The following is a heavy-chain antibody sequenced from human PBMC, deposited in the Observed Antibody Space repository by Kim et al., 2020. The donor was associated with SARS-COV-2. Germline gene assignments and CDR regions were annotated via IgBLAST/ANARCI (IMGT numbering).Heavy chain of an antibody. D-gene: IGHD3-10*01. CDR3: ARDRGQPDY. V-gene: IGHV4-31*02. Sequence: GRTYYNPSRKSRVTISVDTAKNQFSLKLSSVTAADTAVYYCARDRGQPDYWGQGTLVTVSS. J-gene: IGHJ4*02. CDR2: GRT.